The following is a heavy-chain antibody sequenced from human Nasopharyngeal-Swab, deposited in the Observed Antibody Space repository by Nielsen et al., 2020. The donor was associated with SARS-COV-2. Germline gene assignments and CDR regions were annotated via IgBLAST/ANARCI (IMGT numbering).Heavy chain of an antibody. CDR3: ARGYCSSTSCYYFDY. CDR2: ISAYNGNT. D-gene: IGHD2-2*01. V-gene: IGHV1-18*01. J-gene: IGHJ4*02. Sequence: WVRQAPGQGLEWMGWISAYNGNTNYAQKLQGRVTMTTDTSTSTAHMELRSLRSDDTAVYYCARGYCSSTSCYYFDYWGQGTLVTVSS.